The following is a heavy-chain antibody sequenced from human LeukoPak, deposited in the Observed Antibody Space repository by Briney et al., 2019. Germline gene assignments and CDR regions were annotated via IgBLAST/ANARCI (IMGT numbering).Heavy chain of an antibody. CDR1: GGSISSTSYY. CDR2: VYYDGST. V-gene: IGHV4-39*07. J-gene: IGHJ3*02. CDR3: ARDYTKGVAFDI. Sequence: PSETLSLTCIVSGGSISSTSYYWDWVRQPPGKGLEWIGSVYYDGSTFTNPSLKSRVSMSVDRSKNQFSLKLSSVTAADTAVYYCARDYTKGVAFDIWGQGTMVTVSS. D-gene: IGHD3-16*01.